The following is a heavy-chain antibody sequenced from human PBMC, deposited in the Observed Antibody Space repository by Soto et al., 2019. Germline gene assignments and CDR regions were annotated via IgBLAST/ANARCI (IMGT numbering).Heavy chain of an antibody. CDR2: ISYDGSNK. V-gene: IGHV3-30-3*02. D-gene: IGHD2-2*01. J-gene: IGHJ5*02. CDR1: GFTFSSYA. CDR3: AKDNCISTSCYRLYNWFDP. Sequence: GGSLRLSCAASGFTFSSYAMHWVRQAPGKGLERVAVISYDGSNKYYADSVKGRFTISRDNSKNTLYLQMNSLRAEDTAVYYCAKDNCISTSCYRLYNWFDPWGQGTLVTVSS.